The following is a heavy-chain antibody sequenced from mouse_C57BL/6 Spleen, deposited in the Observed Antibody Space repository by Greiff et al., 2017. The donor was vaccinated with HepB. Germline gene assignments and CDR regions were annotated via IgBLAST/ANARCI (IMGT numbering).Heavy chain of an antibody. Sequence: VQLQQSGPELVKPGASVKLSCKASGYTFTSYDINWVKQRPGQGLEWIGWIYPRDGSTKYNEKFKGKATLTVDTSSSTAYRELHSLTSEDSAVYFCARKGSTGTGYFDYWGQGTTLTVSS. D-gene: IGHD4-1*01. V-gene: IGHV1-85*01. CDR1: GYTFTSYD. J-gene: IGHJ2*01. CDR2: IYPRDGST. CDR3: ARKGSTGTGYFDY.